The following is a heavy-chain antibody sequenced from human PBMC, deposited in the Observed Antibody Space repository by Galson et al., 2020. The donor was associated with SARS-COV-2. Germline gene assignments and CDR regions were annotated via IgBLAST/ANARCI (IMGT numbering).Heavy chain of an antibody. J-gene: IGHJ4*02. D-gene: IGHD6-13*01. V-gene: IGHV4-59*01. CDR2: IYYSGST. Sequence: SETLSLTCTVSGGSISSYYWSWIRQPPGKGLEWIGYIYYSGSTNYNPSLKSRVTISVDTSKNQFSLKLSSVTAADTAVYYCARDLGPGIAAAGDYWGQGTLVTVSS. CDR3: ARDLGPGIAAAGDY. CDR1: GGSISSYY.